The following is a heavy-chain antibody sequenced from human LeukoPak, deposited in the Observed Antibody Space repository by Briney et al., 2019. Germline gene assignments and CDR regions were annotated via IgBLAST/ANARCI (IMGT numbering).Heavy chain of an antibody. V-gene: IGHV3-9*01. CDR1: GFTFDDYA. CDR3: AKDGGGYDILTGYYFDY. D-gene: IGHD3-9*01. J-gene: IGHJ4*02. CDR2: ISWNSGSI. Sequence: AGGSLRLSCADSGFTFDDYAMHWVRQAPGKGLEWVSGISWNSGSIGYADSVKGRFTISRDNAKNSLYLQMNSLRAEDTALYYCAKDGGGYDILTGYYFDYWGQGTLVTVSS.